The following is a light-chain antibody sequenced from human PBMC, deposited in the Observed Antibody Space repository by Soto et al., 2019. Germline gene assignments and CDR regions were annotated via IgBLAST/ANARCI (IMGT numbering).Light chain of an antibody. CDR1: SSDVGGYNY. CDR2: EVS. V-gene: IGLV2-14*01. Sequence: QSALTQPASVSGSPGQAITISCTGSSSDVGGYNYVSWYQHHPDKAPKLVIYEVSNRPSGVSYRFSGSKSGNTASLTISGLQAEDEADYYCSSYSSGRTLWVFGGGTKLTVL. CDR3: SSYSSGRTLWV. J-gene: IGLJ3*02.